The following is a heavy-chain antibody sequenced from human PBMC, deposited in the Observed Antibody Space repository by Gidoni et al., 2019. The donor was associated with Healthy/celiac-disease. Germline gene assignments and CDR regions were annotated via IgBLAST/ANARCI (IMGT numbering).Heavy chain of an antibody. Sequence: EVQLVESGGGLVQPGGSLRLSCSASGFTFSSYAMHWVRQAPGKGLEYVSAISSNGGSTYYADSVKGRFTISRDNSKNTLYLQMSSLRAEDTAVYYCVKSNPGGPNWFDPWGQGTLVTVSS. J-gene: IGHJ5*02. CDR2: ISSNGGST. V-gene: IGHV3-64D*06. CDR1: GFTFSSYA. D-gene: IGHD1-26*01. CDR3: VKSNPGGPNWFDP.